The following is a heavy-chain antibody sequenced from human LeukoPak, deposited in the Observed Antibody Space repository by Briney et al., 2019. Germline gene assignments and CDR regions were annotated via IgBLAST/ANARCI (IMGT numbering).Heavy chain of an antibody. V-gene: IGHV3-48*03. CDR3: ARARYYDSSGYYIIDY. D-gene: IGHD3-22*01. Sequence: KTGGSLRLSCAASGFTFSRFEMNWVRQAPGKGLEWVSYISSIGSKIYYADSVKGRFTISIDNANTSLYLQMNILRSEDAAFYYCARARYYDSSGYYIIDYWGQGTLVTVSS. CDR2: ISSIGSKI. CDR1: GFTFSRFE. J-gene: IGHJ4*02.